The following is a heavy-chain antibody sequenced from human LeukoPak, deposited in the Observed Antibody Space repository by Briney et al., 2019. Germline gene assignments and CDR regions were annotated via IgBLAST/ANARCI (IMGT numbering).Heavy chain of an antibody. CDR3: AKGGGLWFGESPYGMDV. J-gene: IGHJ6*02. Sequence: GGSLRLSCAASGFTFSSYAMSWVRQAPGKGLEWVSAISGSGGSTYYADSVKGRFTISRDNSKNTLYLQMNSLRAEDTAVYYCAKGGGLWFGESPYGMDVWGRGTTVTVSS. CDR2: ISGSGGST. CDR1: GFTFSSYA. V-gene: IGHV3-23*01. D-gene: IGHD3-10*01.